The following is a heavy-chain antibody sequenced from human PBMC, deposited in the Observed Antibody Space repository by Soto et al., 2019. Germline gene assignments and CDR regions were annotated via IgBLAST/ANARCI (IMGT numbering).Heavy chain of an antibody. CDR3: ARDLGQWLENWYFDL. CDR2: ISYDGSNK. V-gene: IGHV3-30-3*01. D-gene: IGHD6-19*01. J-gene: IGHJ2*01. CDR1: GFTFSSYA. Sequence: GGSLRLSCAASGFTFSSYAMHWVRQAPGKGLEWVAVISYDGSNKYYADSVKGRFTISRDNSKNTLYLQMNSLRAEDTAVYYCARDLGQWLENWYFDLWGRGTLVTVSS.